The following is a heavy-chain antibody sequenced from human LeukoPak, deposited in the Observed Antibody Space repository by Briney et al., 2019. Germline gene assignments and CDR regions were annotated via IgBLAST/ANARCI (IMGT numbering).Heavy chain of an antibody. V-gene: IGHV1-2*02. CDR3: AIDLGVRGRQVGLYP. D-gene: IGHD3-16*01. CDR1: GYTFTNCY. CDR2: IYANSGGT. J-gene: IGHJ5*02. Sequence: ASVKVSCKASGYTFTNCYIHWVRQAPGQGLEWMGWIYANSGGTNYAEKFQGRVTLTRDTSISTAYMEVSRLRSDDTAVYYCAIDLGVRGRQVGLYPWGQGTLVTVSS.